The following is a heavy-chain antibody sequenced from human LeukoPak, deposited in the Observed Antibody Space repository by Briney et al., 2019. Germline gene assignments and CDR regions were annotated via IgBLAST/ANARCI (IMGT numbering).Heavy chain of an antibody. D-gene: IGHD6-19*01. V-gene: IGHV3-30*18. CDR1: GFTFSSYG. Sequence: GGSLRLSCAASGFTFSSYGMHWVRQAPGKGLEWVAVIPYDGSNKYYADSVKGRFTISRDNSKNTLYLQMNSLRAEDTAVYYCAKDGAVPFDYRGQGTLVTVSS. J-gene: IGHJ4*02. CDR3: AKDGAVPFDY. CDR2: IPYDGSNK.